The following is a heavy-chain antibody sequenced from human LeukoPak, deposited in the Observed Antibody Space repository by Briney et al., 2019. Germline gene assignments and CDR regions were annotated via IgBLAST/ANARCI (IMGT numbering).Heavy chain of an antibody. Sequence: PGGSLRLSCAASGFTFSSYWMHWVRQAPGKGLVWVSRINSDGSSTSYADSVKGRFTISRDNAKNTLYLQMNSLRAEDTAVYYCATVAGFSYGWFDPWGQGTLVTVSS. V-gene: IGHV3-74*01. CDR3: ATVAGFSYGWFDP. CDR2: INSDGSST. J-gene: IGHJ5*02. D-gene: IGHD6-19*01. CDR1: GFTFSSYW.